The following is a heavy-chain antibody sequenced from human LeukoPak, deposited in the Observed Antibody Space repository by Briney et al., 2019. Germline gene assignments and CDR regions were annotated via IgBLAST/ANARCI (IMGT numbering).Heavy chain of an antibody. CDR3: ARDPGHSSVGESKHNDY. CDR1: GFTFSTYW. V-gene: IGHV3-7*01. CDR2: IKPDGSEK. D-gene: IGHD3-10*01. J-gene: IGHJ4*02. Sequence: PGGSLRLSCAASGFTFSTYWMDWVRQAPGKGLEWVANIKPDGSEKYYVDSVKGRFTISRDNAKNSLYLQMNSLRDEDTAVYFCARDPGHSSVGESKHNDYWGQGTLVTVSS.